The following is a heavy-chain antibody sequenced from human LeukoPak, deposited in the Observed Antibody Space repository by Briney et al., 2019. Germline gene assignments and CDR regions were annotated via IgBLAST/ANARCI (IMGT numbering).Heavy chain of an antibody. Sequence: ASVKVSCTASGYTFSDYYIHWLRQAPGQGLEWMGWINPKSGVTNFAQYFQGRVTMTRDTSSTTVYMELTRLRSDDTAVYYCARPLGSLKEYWWFDPWGQGTLITVSS. CDR2: INPKSGVT. V-gene: IGHV1-2*02. D-gene: IGHD2/OR15-2a*01. CDR3: ARPLGSLKEYWWFDP. CDR1: GYTFSDYY. J-gene: IGHJ5*02.